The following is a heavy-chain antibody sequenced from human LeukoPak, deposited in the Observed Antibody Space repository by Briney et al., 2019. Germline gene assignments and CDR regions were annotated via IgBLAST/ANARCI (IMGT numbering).Heavy chain of an antibody. CDR1: GYTLTELP. J-gene: IGHJ4*02. CDR2: FDPEDGET. D-gene: IGHD1-26*01. V-gene: IGHV1-24*01. Sequence: ASVRVSCKVSGYTLTELPMHWVRQAPGKGLEWMGGFDPEDGETIYAQKFQGRVTMTEDTSTDTAYMELSSLRSEHTAVYYCATDPRWEPQFDYWGQGTLVTVSS. CDR3: ATDPRWEPQFDY.